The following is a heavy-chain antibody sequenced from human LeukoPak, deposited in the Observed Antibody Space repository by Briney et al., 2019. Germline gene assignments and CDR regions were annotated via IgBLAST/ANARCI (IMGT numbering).Heavy chain of an antibody. J-gene: IGHJ5*02. D-gene: IGHD4-17*01. V-gene: IGHV4-34*01. Sequence: SETLSLTCAVYGGSFSGYYWSWIRQPPGKGLEWIGEINHSGSTNYNPSLKSRVTISVDTSKNQFSLKLTSVTAADTAVYYCARDYYGDYDNWFDPWGQGTLVTVSS. CDR1: GGSFSGYY. CDR2: INHSGST. CDR3: ARDYYGDYDNWFDP.